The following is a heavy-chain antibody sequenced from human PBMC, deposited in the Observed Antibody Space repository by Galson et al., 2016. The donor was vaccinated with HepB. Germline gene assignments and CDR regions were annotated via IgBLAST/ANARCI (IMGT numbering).Heavy chain of an antibody. V-gene: IGHV1-69*02. Sequence: SVKVSCKASGGTFSSYTISWVRQAPGQGLEWMGRIIPILGIANYAQKFQGRVTITADKSTSTAYMELSSLRSEDTAVYYCASVISFGDGYSSGLFDYWGQGTLVTVSS. J-gene: IGHJ4*02. CDR3: ASVISFGDGYSSGLFDY. D-gene: IGHD6-19*01. CDR2: IIPILGIA. CDR1: GGTFSSYT.